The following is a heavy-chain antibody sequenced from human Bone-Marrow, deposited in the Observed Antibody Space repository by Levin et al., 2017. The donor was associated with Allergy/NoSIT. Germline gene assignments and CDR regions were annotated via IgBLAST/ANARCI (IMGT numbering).Heavy chain of an antibody. CDR1: GFTFSSYW. J-gene: IGHJ6*02. Sequence: GESLKISCAASGFTFSSYWMHWVRQAPGKGLVWVSRINSDGSSTSYADSVKGRFTISRDNAKNTLYLQMNSLRAEDTAVYYCARDRDIVVVPAANSSTIPGMDVWGQGTTVTVSS. V-gene: IGHV3-74*01. D-gene: IGHD2-2*01. CDR2: INSDGSST. CDR3: ARDRDIVVVPAANSSTIPGMDV.